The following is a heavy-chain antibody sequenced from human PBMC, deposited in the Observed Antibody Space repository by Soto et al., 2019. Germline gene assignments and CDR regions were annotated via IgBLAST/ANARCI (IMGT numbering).Heavy chain of an antibody. J-gene: IGHJ4*02. D-gene: IGHD6-13*01. CDR1: GGSFSGYY. V-gene: IGHV4-34*01. CDR2: INHSGST. Sequence: SETLSLTCAVYGGSFSGYYWSWIRQPPGKGLEWIGEINHSGSTNYNPSLKSRVTISVDTSKNQFSLKLSSVTAADTAVYYCASAAAARWGQGTLVTVS. CDR3: ASAAAAR.